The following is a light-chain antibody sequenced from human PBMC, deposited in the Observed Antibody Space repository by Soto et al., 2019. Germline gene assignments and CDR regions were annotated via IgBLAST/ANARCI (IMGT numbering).Light chain of an antibody. V-gene: IGKV1-9*01. CDR3: QQLYSHPLT. Sequence: IQLTQSPSSLSASVGDRVTITCRASQGITSYLAWYQQRPGKAPRLLIYSASTLQSGVPSRFSGSGYGTDFSLTISNLQPEDFATYYCQQLYSHPLTFGGGTKVEI. CDR1: QGITSY. J-gene: IGKJ4*01. CDR2: SAS.